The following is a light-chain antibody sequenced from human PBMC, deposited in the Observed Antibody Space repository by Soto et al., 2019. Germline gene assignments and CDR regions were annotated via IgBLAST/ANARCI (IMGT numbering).Light chain of an antibody. Sequence: EIVMTQSPATLSVYPGDRATLSCRASQSVTSNLAWYQQKPGQAPRLLIYGASTRATGIPARFSGSGSGTEFTLTISSLQSEDFAVYYCQQYNNWLWLTFGGGTKVEIK. CDR3: QQYNNWLWLT. CDR2: GAS. CDR1: QSVTSN. V-gene: IGKV3-15*01. J-gene: IGKJ4*01.